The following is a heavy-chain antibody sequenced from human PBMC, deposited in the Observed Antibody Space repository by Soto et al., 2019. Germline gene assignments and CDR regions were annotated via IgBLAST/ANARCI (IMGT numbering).Heavy chain of an antibody. CDR1: GFTFSRFG. V-gene: IGHV3-33*01. CDR3: TRWGGSATIPYFDY. D-gene: IGHD6-25*01. Sequence: QVQLVESGGGVVQPGRSLRLSCAASGFTFSRFGMLWVRQAPGKGLEWVAVIWYDGNNKNYADSVKGRFTISRDNSKNTLYLQMNRLRAEDTAVYYCTRWGGSATIPYFDYWGQGTLVTVSS. J-gene: IGHJ4*02. CDR2: IWYDGNNK.